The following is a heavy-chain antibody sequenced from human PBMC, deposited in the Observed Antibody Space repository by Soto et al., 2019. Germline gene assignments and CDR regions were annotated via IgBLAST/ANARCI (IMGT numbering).Heavy chain of an antibody. V-gene: IGHV1-18*01. J-gene: IGHJ6*02. D-gene: IGHD3-22*01. CDR2: ISAYNGNT. Sequence: VASVKVSCKASGYTFTSYCISWVRQAPGQGLEWMGWISAYNGNTNYAQKLQGRVTMTTDTSTSTAYMELRSLRSDDTAVYYCARDQSSGQIDYYYGMGVWGQGTTVTVSS. CDR1: GYTFTSYC. CDR3: ARDQSSGQIDYYYGMGV.